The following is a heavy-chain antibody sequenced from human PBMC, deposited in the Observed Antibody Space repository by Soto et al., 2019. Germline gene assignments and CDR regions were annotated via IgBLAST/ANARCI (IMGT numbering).Heavy chain of an antibody. CDR2: ISSDGSNK. CDR3: AKGFRSSGYASQYYFDY. J-gene: IGHJ4*02. Sequence: QVQLVESGGGVVQPGRSLRLSCAASGFTFSSYGMHWVRQAPGKGLEWVAVISSDGSNKYYADSVKGRFTISRDNSKNTLYLQMNRLRAEDTAVYYCAKGFRSSGYASQYYFDYWGQGTLVTVSS. V-gene: IGHV3-30*18. CDR1: GFTFSSYG. D-gene: IGHD3-22*01.